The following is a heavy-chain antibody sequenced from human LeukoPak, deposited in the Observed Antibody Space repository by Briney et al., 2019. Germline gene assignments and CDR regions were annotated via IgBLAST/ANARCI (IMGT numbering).Heavy chain of an antibody. CDR1: GGSISSYY. D-gene: IGHD6-13*01. CDR2: IHCSGST. Sequence: SETLSLTCTVSGGSISSYYWSWIRQPPGKGLEWIGYIHCSGSTNYNPSLKSRVAISVDTSKSQFSLKLSSVTAADTAVYYCARQAAGTVDYWGQGTLVTVSS. J-gene: IGHJ4*02. V-gene: IGHV4-59*08. CDR3: ARQAAGTVDY.